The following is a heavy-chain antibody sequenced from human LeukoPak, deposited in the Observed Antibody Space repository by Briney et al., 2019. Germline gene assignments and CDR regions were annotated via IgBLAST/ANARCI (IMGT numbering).Heavy chain of an antibody. D-gene: IGHD3-10*01. CDR3: ARYPQVRGVTS. CDR1: GFTFSSYS. CDR2: ISSSSSYI. J-gene: IGHJ4*02. V-gene: IGHV3-21*01. Sequence: SGRSLRLSCAASGFTFSSYSMSWVRQAPGKGLEWVSSISSSSSYIFYADSVKGRFTISRDNAKNSLYLQMNSLRAEDTAVYYCARYPQVRGVTSWGQGTLVTVSS.